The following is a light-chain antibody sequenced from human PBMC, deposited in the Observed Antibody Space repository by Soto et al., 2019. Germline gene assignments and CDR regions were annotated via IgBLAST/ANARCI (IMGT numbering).Light chain of an antibody. CDR2: EVR. J-gene: IGLJ2*01. V-gene: IGLV2-14*01. CDR1: SSDVGGYNY. CDR3: SSYTSSSLVV. Sequence: QSVLTQPASVSGSLGQSITISCTGTSSDVGGYNYVSWYQQHPGKVPKLIIYEVRNRPSGVSNRFSGSKSGNTASLTISELQAEDEADYYCSSYTSSSLVVFGGGTQLTVL.